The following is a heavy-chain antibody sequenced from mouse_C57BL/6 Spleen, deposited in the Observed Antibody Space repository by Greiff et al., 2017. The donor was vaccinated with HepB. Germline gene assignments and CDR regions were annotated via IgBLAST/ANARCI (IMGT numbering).Heavy chain of an antibody. CDR1: GYAFSSSW. Sequence: QVQLQQSGPELVKPGASVKISCKASGYAFSSSWMNWVKQRPGKGLEWIGRIYPGDGDTNYNGKFKGKATLTADKSSSTAYMQLSSLTSEDSAVYFIAVAVVDANGYRGQVTSVSAAS. J-gene: IGHJ4*01. V-gene: IGHV1-82*01. D-gene: IGHD1-1*01. CDR3: AVAVVDANGY. CDR2: IYPGDGDT.